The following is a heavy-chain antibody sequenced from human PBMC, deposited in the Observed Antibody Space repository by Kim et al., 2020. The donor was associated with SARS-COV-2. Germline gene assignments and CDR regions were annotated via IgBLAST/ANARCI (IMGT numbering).Heavy chain of an antibody. CDR3: AKEKIPGYSSGWTYYYYGMDV. J-gene: IGHJ6*02. CDR1: GFTFSSYV. CDR2: ISDDGSNK. Sequence: GGSLRLSCAASGFTFSSYVMHWVRQAPGKGLEWVAVISDDGSNKYYADSVKGRFTISRDNSKNTLYLQMNSLRAEDTAVYYCAKEKIPGYSSGWTYYYYGMDVWGPGTTVTVSS. D-gene: IGHD6-19*01. V-gene: IGHV3-30*18.